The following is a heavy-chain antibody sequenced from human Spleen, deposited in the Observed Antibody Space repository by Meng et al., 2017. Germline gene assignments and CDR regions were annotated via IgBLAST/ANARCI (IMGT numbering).Heavy chain of an antibody. Sequence: GESLKISCAASGFTFSNAWMTWVRHAPGKGLEWVSALSGGGFTTYYADSVKGRFTISRHNSKNTLYLQMNSLRAEDTALYYCAKYSYGLGDYFDYWGQGALVTVSS. CDR1: GFTFSNAW. CDR2: LSGGGFTT. J-gene: IGHJ4*02. V-gene: IGHV3-23*01. CDR3: AKYSYGLGDYFDY. D-gene: IGHD3-10*01.